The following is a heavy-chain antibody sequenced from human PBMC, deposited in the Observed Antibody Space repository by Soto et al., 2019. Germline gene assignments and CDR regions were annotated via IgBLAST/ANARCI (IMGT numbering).Heavy chain of an antibody. CDR2: IWFDGSNK. Sequence: QVQLVESGGGVVQPGRSLRLSCAASGFTFSSYGMHWVRQAPGKGLEWVAVIWFDGSNKYYEDSVKGRFTISRDNSKNTLYLQMNSLRAEDAAVYYCARDKTHWGSGASCCPEYWGQGTLVTVSS. D-gene: IGHD2-15*01. CDR3: ARDKTHWGSGASCCPEY. CDR1: GFTFSSYG. V-gene: IGHV3-33*01. J-gene: IGHJ4*02.